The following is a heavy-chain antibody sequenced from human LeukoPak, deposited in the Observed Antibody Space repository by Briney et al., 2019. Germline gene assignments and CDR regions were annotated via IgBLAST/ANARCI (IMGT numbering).Heavy chain of an antibody. J-gene: IGHJ4*02. V-gene: IGHV1-18*01. CDR2: ISAYNGNT. CDR1: GGTFSSYA. Sequence: ASVKVSCKASGGTFSSYAISWVRQAPGQGLEWMGWISAYNGNTNYAQKLQGRVTMTTDTSTSTAYMELRSLRSDDTAVYYCARDRDQRRSYGTDYWGQGTLVTVSS. D-gene: IGHD5-18*01. CDR3: ARDRDQRRSYGTDY.